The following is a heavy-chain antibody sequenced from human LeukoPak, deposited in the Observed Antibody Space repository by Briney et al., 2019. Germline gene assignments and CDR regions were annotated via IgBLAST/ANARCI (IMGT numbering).Heavy chain of an antibody. Sequence: SETLSLTCAVYGGSFSGYYWSWIRQPPGKGLEWIGEINHSGSTNYNPSLKSRVTISVDTSKNQFSLKLSSVTAADTAVYYCARGVVGNRYNWFDPWGQGTLVTVSS. CDR1: GGSFSGYY. CDR3: ARGVVGNRYNWFDP. CDR2: INHSGST. D-gene: IGHD1-26*01. J-gene: IGHJ5*02. V-gene: IGHV4-34*01.